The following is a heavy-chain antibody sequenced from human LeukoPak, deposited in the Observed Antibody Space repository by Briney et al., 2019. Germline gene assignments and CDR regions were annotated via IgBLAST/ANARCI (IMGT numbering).Heavy chain of an antibody. V-gene: IGHV4-59*01. Sequence: SETLSLTCTVSVGSLSSYYGSCIRQPPGKGLEWIGYIYYSGSTNYNPSLKSRVTISVDTSKNQFSLKLSSVNAADTAVYYCARSYGSGSYYNRINYFDYWGQGTLVTVSS. CDR3: ARSYGSGSYYNRINYFDY. CDR2: IYYSGST. J-gene: IGHJ4*02. CDR1: VGSLSSYY. D-gene: IGHD3-10*01.